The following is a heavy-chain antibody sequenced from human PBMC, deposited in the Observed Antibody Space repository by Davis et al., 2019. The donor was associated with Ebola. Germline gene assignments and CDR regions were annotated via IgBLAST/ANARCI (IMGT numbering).Heavy chain of an antibody. CDR2: IRSKAYGGTT. CDR3: TAIGYEDY. D-gene: IGHD5-12*01. CDR1: GFTFGDYA. V-gene: IGHV3-49*04. J-gene: IGHJ4*02. Sequence: PGGSLRLSCTASGFTFGDYAMSWVRQAPGKGLEWVGFIRSKAYGGTTEYAASVKGRFTISRDDSKSIAYLQMNSLKTEDTAVYYGTAIGYEDYWGQGTLVTVSS.